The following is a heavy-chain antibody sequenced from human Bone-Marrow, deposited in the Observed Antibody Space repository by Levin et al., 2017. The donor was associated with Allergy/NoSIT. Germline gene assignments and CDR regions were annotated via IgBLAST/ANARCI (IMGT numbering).Heavy chain of an antibody. CDR2: VYYSGAT. J-gene: IGHJ5*02. CDR1: GDSIQTGHYY. Sequence: KPSETLSLTCTVSGDSIQTGHYYWSWSRHHPGKGLEWIANVYYSGATYWNPSLKSRVTLLVDTSKNQFSLRLTSVTAADTAIYYCARVRNAGGIPLRFDPWGQGTPVTVSS. CDR3: ARVRNAGGIPLRFDP. D-gene: IGHD2-21*01. V-gene: IGHV4-31*03.